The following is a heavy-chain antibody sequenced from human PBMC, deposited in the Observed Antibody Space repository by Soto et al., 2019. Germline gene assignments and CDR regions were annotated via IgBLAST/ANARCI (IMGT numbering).Heavy chain of an antibody. Sequence: PSETLSLTCTVSGGSISNHYWSWIRQPPGKGLEWIGYIYYNGNTNYNPSLKSRVTMSVDTSKNQISLKLSSVTAADTAVYYCARHDVSEGYLSPILDYWGQGTLVTVSS. D-gene: IGHD3-10*01. J-gene: IGHJ4*02. CDR1: GGSISNHY. CDR3: ARHDVSEGYLSPILDY. V-gene: IGHV4-59*08. CDR2: IYYNGNT.